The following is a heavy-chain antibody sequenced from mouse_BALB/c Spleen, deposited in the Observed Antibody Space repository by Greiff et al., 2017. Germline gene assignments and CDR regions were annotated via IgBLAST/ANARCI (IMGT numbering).Heavy chain of an antibody. J-gene: IGHJ1*01. CDR1: GYTFTSYW. Sequence: VQLQQPGAELVRPGASVKLSCKASGYTFTSYWINWVKQKPGQGLEWIGNIYPSDSYTNYNQKFKDKATLTVDKSSSTAYMQLSSPTSEDSAVYYCTRCGNYRYWGFEVWGEGTTVTVSS. CDR3: TRCGNYRYWGFEV. CDR2: IYPSDSYT. D-gene: IGHD2-1*01. V-gene: IGHV1-69*02.